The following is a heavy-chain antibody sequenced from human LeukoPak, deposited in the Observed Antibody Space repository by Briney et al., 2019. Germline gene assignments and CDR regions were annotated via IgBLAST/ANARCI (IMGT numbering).Heavy chain of an antibody. Sequence: GGSLRLSCAASGFTFSSYGMHWVRQAPGKGLEWVAIIWYDGSNKYYADSVKSRFTISRDNSKNTLYLQMNSLRAEDTAVYYCAREFGKYYFDYWGQGTLVTVSS. CDR1: GFTFSSYG. CDR2: IWYDGSNK. V-gene: IGHV3-33*01. J-gene: IGHJ4*02. CDR3: AREFGKYYFDY. D-gene: IGHD3-16*01.